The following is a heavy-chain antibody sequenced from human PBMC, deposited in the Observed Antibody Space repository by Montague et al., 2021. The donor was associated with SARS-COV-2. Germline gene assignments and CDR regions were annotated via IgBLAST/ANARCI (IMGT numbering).Heavy chain of an antibody. D-gene: IGHD6-13*01. CDR1: GGSISSSSYY. Sequence: SETLSLTCTVSGGSISSSSYYWGWIRQPPGKGLEWIGSLYYTGSTYYNPSLKSRVTISVDTSKNQFSLKLSSVTAADTAVYYCARDSSSWYYWFDSWGQGTLVTVSS. J-gene: IGHJ5*01. CDR2: LYYTGST. CDR3: ARDSSSWYYWFDS. V-gene: IGHV4-39*01.